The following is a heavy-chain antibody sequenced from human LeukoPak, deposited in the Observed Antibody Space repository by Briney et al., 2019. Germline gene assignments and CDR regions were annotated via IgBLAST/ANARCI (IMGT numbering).Heavy chain of an antibody. Sequence: PWRPLRLSCTASGFTFTNYAVSWVRQAQGTGLELVSAIAGNDASTFYASFVKGRFTISRDNSKNTLSLQMNSLRAEDTAIYYCAKELPGGGVYGRFHSWGQGTLVTVSS. J-gene: IGHJ4*02. V-gene: IGHV3-23*01. D-gene: IGHD5/OR15-5a*01. CDR3: AKELPGGGVYGRFHS. CDR1: GFTFTNYA. CDR2: IAGNDAST.